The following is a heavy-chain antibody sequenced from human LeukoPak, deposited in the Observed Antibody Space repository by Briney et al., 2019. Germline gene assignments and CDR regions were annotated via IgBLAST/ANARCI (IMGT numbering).Heavy chain of an antibody. Sequence: GGSLRLSCAASGFGFSTDWMTWVRQAPGKGLEWVANINLDGTEEHYVGSSLKGRFTISRDNAKNSLYLQMTSLRVEDTAVYYCASGRHDFLHWGQGTLVTVSS. V-gene: IGHV3-7*01. J-gene: IGHJ4*02. CDR1: GFGFSTDW. CDR2: INLDGTEE. CDR3: ASGRHDFLH. D-gene: IGHD3/OR15-3a*01.